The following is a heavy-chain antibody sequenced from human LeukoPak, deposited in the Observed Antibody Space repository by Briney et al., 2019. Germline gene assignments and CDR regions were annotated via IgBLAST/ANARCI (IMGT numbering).Heavy chain of an antibody. CDR2: IYSGGST. Sequence: GGSLRLSCAASGFTVSSNYMSWVPQAPGKGLEWVSVIYSGGSTYYADSVKGRFTISRDNSKNTLYLQMSSLRAEDTAVYYCARDGGSGSDAFDIWGQGTMVTVSS. V-gene: IGHV3-53*01. D-gene: IGHD3-10*01. J-gene: IGHJ3*02. CDR3: ARDGGSGSDAFDI. CDR1: GFTVSSNY.